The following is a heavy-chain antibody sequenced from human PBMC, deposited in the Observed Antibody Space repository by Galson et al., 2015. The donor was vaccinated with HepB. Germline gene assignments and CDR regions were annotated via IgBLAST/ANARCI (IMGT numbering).Heavy chain of an antibody. J-gene: IGHJ5*02. CDR2: MNPNSGNT. V-gene: IGHV1-8*01. CDR1: GYTFTSYD. D-gene: IGHD3-22*01. Sequence: SVKVSCKASGYTFTSYDINWVRQATGQGLEWMGWMNPNSGNTGYAQKFQGRVTMTRNTSISTAYMELSSLRSEDTAVYYCARGVFYYDSSGYYLNNWFDPWGQGTLVTVSS. CDR3: ARGVFYYDSSGYYLNNWFDP.